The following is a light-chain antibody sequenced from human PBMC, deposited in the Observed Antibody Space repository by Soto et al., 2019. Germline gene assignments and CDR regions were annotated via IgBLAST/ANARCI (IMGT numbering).Light chain of an antibody. Sequence: QSVLTQPPSASGSPGQSVTISCTGTSSDVGGYNFVSWYQQHPGKVPKLMIYEVSKRPSGVPDRFSGSKSGNTASLTVSGLQAEDEADYYCTSYAGSTAVFGGGTKLTVL. CDR1: SSDVGGYNF. CDR2: EVS. V-gene: IGLV2-8*01. J-gene: IGLJ2*01. CDR3: TSYAGSTAV.